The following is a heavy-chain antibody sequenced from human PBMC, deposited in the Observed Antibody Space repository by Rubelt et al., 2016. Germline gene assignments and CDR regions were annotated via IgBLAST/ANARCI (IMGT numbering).Heavy chain of an antibody. Sequence: QVQLVQSGSELKKPGASVKVSCKASGYTFTSYAMNWVRQAPGQGLEWMGWINTNTGNPTYAQGSTGRVVFSLDTAVSTAYLQISSLKAEDTAVYYCARVIAAAGRDGNYFDYWGQGTLVTVSS. CDR1: GYTFTSYA. J-gene: IGHJ4*02. CDR3: ARVIAAAGRDGNYFDY. CDR2: INTNTGNP. D-gene: IGHD6-13*01. V-gene: IGHV7-4-1*02.